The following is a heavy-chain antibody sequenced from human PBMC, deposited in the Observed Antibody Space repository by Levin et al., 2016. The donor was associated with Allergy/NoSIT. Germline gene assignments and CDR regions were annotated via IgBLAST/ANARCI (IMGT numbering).Heavy chain of an antibody. D-gene: IGHD3-10*01. J-gene: IGHJ6*03. Sequence: GGSLRLSCSPSGFNVSNYDMHWVRQGTGRGLEWVSALSTGGDPYYVGSMKGRFTISRDSAKNALYLQMSSLRAGDTAVYYCARGRASGTYTFFHYYMDVWGTGTTVTVSS. CDR3: ARGRASGTYTFFHYYMDV. CDR2: LSTGGDP. CDR1: GFNVSNYD. V-gene: IGHV3-13*05.